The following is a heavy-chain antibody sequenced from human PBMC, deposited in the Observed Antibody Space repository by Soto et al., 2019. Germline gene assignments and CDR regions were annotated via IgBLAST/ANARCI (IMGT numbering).Heavy chain of an antibody. D-gene: IGHD3-10*01. CDR3: AKDIYGSGSYYNSPFDY. J-gene: IGHJ4*02. V-gene: IGHV3-23*01. Sequence: EVRLLESGGGLVQPGGSLRLSCAASGFTFSSYAMSWVRQAPGKGLEWVSAISGSDGSTYYADSVKGRFTISRDNSKKTLYLQMNSLRAEDTAVYYCAKDIYGSGSYYNSPFDYWGQGTLVTVSS. CDR1: GFTFSSYA. CDR2: ISGSDGST.